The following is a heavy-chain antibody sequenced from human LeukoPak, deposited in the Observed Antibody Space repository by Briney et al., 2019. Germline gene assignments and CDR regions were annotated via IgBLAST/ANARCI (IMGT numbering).Heavy chain of an antibody. D-gene: IGHD2-2*01. CDR2: INPSGGST. J-gene: IGHJ3*02. CDR3: AREVYCSSTSCTDDAFDI. CDR1: GYTFTSYY. V-gene: IGHV1-46*01. Sequence: ASVKVSCKASGYTFTSYYMHWVRQAPGQGLEWMGIINPSGGSTSYAQKFQGRVTMTRDTSTSTVYMELSSLRSEDTAVYYCAREVYCSSTSCTDDAFDIWGQGTMVAVSS.